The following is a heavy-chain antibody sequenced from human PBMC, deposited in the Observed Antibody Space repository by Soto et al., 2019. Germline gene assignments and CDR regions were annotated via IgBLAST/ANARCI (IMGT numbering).Heavy chain of an antibody. CDR1: GFTFSSCG. CDR2: IWYDGSNT. D-gene: IGHD3-22*01. Sequence: PGGSLRLSCAASGFTFSSCGMHWVRQAPGEGLEWVAVIWYDGSNTYYADSVKGRFTISRDNSKNTLYLQMNGLRAEATAVYYYARDSYYHNSGYYGGEVFWGQGTLVTVSS. J-gene: IGHJ4*02. CDR3: ARDSYYHNSGYYGGEVF. V-gene: IGHV3-33*01.